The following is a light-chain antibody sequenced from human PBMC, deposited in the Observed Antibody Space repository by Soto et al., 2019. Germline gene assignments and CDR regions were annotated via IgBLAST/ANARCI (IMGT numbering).Light chain of an antibody. CDR3: SSYTSRSTRV. J-gene: IGLJ3*02. V-gene: IGLV2-14*01. CDR1: SSDAGAYDY. CDR2: EVS. Sequence: QSALTQPASVSGSPGQSITISCTGTSSDAGAYDYVSWYQQHPGKAPKLIIYEVSNRPSGISNRFSGSKSANTASLTISGLQAEDEADYYCSSYTSRSTRVFGGGTKVTVL.